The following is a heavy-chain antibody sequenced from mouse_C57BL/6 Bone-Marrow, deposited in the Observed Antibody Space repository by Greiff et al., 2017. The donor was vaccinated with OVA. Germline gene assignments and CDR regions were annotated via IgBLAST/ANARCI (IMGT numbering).Heavy chain of an antibody. CDR2: INPYNGGT. D-gene: IGHD4-1*01. CDR3: ARQGLGRSYFDY. CDR1: GYTFTDYY. Sequence: VQLKQSGPVLVKPGASVKMSCKASGYTFTDYYMNWVKQSHGKSLEWIGVINPYNGGTSYNQKFKGKATLTVDKSSSTAYMELNSLTSEDSAVYYCARQGLGRSYFDYWGQGTTLTVSS. V-gene: IGHV1-19*01. J-gene: IGHJ2*01.